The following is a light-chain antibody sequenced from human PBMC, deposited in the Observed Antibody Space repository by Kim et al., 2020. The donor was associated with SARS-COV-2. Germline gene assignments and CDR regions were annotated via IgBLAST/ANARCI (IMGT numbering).Light chain of an antibody. J-gene: IGKJ1*01. Sequence: DIQMTQSPSSLSASVGDRITITCRASQCISNYLAWYQQKPGKVPKVLIYAASTLQSGVPSRFSGSGSGTDFTLTISSLQPEDVATYFCQKYNSPPWTFGQGTKVDIK. CDR3: QKYNSPPWT. V-gene: IGKV1-27*01. CDR2: AAS. CDR1: QCISNY.